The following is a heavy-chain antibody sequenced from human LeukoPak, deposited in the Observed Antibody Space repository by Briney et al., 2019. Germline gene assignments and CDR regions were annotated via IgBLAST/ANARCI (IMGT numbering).Heavy chain of an antibody. J-gene: IGHJ4*02. Sequence: GGSLRLSCAASGFSVRSSYISWVRQAPGKGLEWVSAIYSGGTTYYADSVKGRFTISRDNSKNMLYLLMNYLRAEDTAMYHCTRQTGESTNFDNWGQGTLVTVSS. CDR1: GFSVRSSY. CDR2: IYSGGTT. CDR3: TRQTGESTNFDN. V-gene: IGHV3-53*01. D-gene: IGHD2-2*01.